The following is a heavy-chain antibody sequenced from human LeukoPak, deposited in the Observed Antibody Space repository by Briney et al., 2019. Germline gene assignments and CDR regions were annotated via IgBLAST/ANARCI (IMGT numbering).Heavy chain of an antibody. V-gene: IGHV4-34*01. Sequence: SETLSLTCAVYGGSFSGYYWSWIRQPPGKGLEWIGEINHSGSTNYNPSLKSRVTISVDTSKNQFSLKLSSVTAADTAVYYCARNKYYYGSGPNWFDPWGQGTLVTVSS. CDR2: INHSGST. J-gene: IGHJ5*02. D-gene: IGHD3-10*01. CDR3: ARNKYYYGSGPNWFDP. CDR1: GGSFSGYY.